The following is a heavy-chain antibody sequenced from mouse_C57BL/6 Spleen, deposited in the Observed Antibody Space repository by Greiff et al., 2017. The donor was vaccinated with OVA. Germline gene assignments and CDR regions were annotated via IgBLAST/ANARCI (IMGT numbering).Heavy chain of an antibody. CDR3: VRGGNYFDY. J-gene: IGHJ2*01. V-gene: IGHV10-3*01. CDR2: IRSKSSNYET. D-gene: IGHD1-1*01. CDR1: GFTFNTYA. Sequence: EVMFVESGGGLVQPKGSLKLSCAASGFTFNTYAMHWVRQAPGKGLEWVARIRSKSSNYETYYAVSVKNRFTISTDDSQSMLYLQMNNLKTEDTAVYYCVRGGNYFDYWGQGTTLTVSS.